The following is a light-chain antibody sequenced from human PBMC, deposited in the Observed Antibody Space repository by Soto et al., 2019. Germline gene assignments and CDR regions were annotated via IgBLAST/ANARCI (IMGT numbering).Light chain of an antibody. V-gene: IGKV1-5*03. CDR3: QQYNTFLPT. J-gene: IGKJ1*01. CDR1: QSISNW. Sequence: DTQMTQSPSTLSASVGDRVTITCRASQSISNWLAWYQQRPGRAPKLLIYKASNLQSGVPSRFSGSGSATEFTLTIKSLQPDDFAIYYCQQYNTFLPTFGQGTKVEFK. CDR2: KAS.